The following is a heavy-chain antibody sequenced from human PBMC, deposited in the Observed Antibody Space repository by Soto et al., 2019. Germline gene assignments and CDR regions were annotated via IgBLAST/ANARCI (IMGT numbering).Heavy chain of an antibody. CDR2: SYYSGST. CDR1: GGSISSGDYY. Sequence: QVQLQESGPGLVKPSQTLSLTCTVSGGSISSGDYYWSWIRQPPGKGLEWIGYSYYSGSTYYNPSLKSRVTISVDTSKNQFSLKLSSVTAADTAVYYCASQTYYYDSSGYRQYDAFDIWGQGTMVTVSS. D-gene: IGHD3-22*01. CDR3: ASQTYYYDSSGYRQYDAFDI. V-gene: IGHV4-30-4*01. J-gene: IGHJ3*02.